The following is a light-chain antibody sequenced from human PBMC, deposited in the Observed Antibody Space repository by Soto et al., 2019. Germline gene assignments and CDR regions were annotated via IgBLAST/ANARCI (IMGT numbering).Light chain of an antibody. CDR1: QSVSSY. CDR2: DAY. Sequence: EVVLTQYPATLSLSPGERATLSCRASQSVSSYLAWYQQKPGQAPRILIYDAYNRATGIPARFSGSGSGTDFTLSISSLEPEDFAVYYCQQRSNGPPLTFGGGTKVEI. V-gene: IGKV3-11*01. CDR3: QQRSNGPPLT. J-gene: IGKJ4*02.